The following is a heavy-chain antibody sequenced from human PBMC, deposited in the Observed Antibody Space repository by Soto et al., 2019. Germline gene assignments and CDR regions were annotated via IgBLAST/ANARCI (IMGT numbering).Heavy chain of an antibody. CDR1: GYTFTSYA. D-gene: IGHD3-22*01. J-gene: IGHJ4*02. CDR2: INAGNGNT. CDR3: ARDRDYYDSSGYYSPSYFDY. V-gene: IGHV1-3*01. Sequence: QVQLVQSGAEVKKPGASVKVSCKASGYTFTSYAMHWVCQAPGQRLEWMGWINAGNGNTKYSQKFQGRVTITRDTSASTAYMELSSLRSEDTAVYYCARDRDYYDSSGYYSPSYFDYWGQGTLVTVSS.